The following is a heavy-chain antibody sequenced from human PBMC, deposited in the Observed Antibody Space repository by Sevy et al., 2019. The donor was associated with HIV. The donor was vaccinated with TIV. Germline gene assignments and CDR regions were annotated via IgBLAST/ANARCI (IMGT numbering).Heavy chain of an antibody. Sequence: GGSLRLSCAASGFTFSSYEMNWVRQAPGKGLEWISYISNSGTAMYYSDSVRGRFTISRDNARRSLYLQMNSLRAEDTAVYYCAKDVYSSSGMFDYWGQGTLVTVSS. CDR2: ISNSGTAM. D-gene: IGHD6-6*01. CDR3: AKDVYSSSGMFDY. V-gene: IGHV3-48*03. J-gene: IGHJ4*02. CDR1: GFTFSSYE.